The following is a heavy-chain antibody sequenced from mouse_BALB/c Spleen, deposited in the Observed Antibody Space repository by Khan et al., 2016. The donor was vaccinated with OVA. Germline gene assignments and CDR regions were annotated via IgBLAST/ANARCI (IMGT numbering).Heavy chain of an antibody. CDR1: GYTFTDYV. Sequence: QLVQSGPDLKKPGETVKISCKASGYTFTDYVMNWVKQAPGKGLKWMGWINTYTGEPTYADDFKGRFAFSLETSASTAYLQINSLKNEDTATYFCARFHGGYWGQGTTLTVSS. CDR3: ARFHGGY. V-gene: IGHV9-3-1*01. CDR2: INTYTGEP. J-gene: IGHJ2*01.